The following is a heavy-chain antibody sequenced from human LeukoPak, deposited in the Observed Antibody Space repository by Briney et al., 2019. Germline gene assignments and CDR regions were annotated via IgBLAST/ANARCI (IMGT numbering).Heavy chain of an antibody. V-gene: IGHV3-48*01. D-gene: IGHD5-18*01. CDR1: GFTFSSYS. CDR3: ARDKGGYSYGTLDY. J-gene: IGHJ4*02. CDR2: ISSSSSTI. Sequence: HSGGSLRLSCAASGFTFSSYSMNWVRQAPGKGLEWVSYISSSSSTIYYADSVKGRFTISRDNAKNSLYLQMNSLRAEDTAVYYCARDKGGYSYGTLDYWGQGTLVTVSS.